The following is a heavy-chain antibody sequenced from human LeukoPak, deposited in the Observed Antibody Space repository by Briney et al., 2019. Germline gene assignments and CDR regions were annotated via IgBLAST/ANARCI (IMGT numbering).Heavy chain of an antibody. Sequence: SLRLSCAASGFTFSSYGMHWVRQAPGKGLEWVAFIRYDGSNKYYADSVKGRFTISRDNSKNALYLQMNSLRAEDTAVYYCAKDIAAAREIDYWGQGTLVTVSS. CDR3: AKDIAAAREIDY. J-gene: IGHJ4*02. V-gene: IGHV3-30*02. CDR1: GFTFSSYG. CDR2: IRYDGSNK. D-gene: IGHD6-13*01.